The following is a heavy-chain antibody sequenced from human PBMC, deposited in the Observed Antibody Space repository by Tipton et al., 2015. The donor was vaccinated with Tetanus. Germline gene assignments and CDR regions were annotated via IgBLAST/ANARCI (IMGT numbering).Heavy chain of an antibody. CDR3: ARGKRFFDL. CDR1: GFTFNIFG. J-gene: IGHJ2*01. Sequence: SLRLSCAATGFTFNIFGMSWVRQAPGKGLEWVAIISNDGSNKYHADSVKGRFTISRDNSKNTLYLEMNSLRPEDTAVYYCARGKRFFDLWGRGTLVTVSS. V-gene: IGHV3-30*03. CDR2: ISNDGSNK.